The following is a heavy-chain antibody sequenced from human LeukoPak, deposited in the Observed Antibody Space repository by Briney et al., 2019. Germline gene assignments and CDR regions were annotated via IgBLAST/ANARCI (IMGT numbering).Heavy chain of an antibody. V-gene: IGHV3-23*01. CDR3: AKGRFTSSWNDAFQI. Sequence: GGSLRLSCAASGFTFSSYAMSWVRQAPGKGLEWVSAISGSGGSTFYADSVKGRFTISRDNSKNTVYLQMNSLRAEDTAVYYCAKGRFTSSWNDAFQIWGQGTMVTVSS. CDR2: ISGSGGST. CDR1: GFTFSSYA. D-gene: IGHD6-13*01. J-gene: IGHJ3*02.